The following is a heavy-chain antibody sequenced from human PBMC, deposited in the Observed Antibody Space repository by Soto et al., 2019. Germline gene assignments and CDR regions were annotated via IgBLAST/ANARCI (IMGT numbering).Heavy chain of an antibody. CDR3: AREQGAPGIAVAGTRAEYGMDV. D-gene: IGHD6-19*01. Sequence: VSVKVYFKASGYSFTGLYMHLVRQAPGQGLEWMGWINPNSGGTNYAQKFQVRVTMTRDTSISTAYMELSRLRSDDTAVYYCAREQGAPGIAVAGTRAEYGMDVWGQGTTVTVS. V-gene: IGHV1-2*02. J-gene: IGHJ6*02. CDR1: GYSFTGLY. CDR2: INPNSGGT.